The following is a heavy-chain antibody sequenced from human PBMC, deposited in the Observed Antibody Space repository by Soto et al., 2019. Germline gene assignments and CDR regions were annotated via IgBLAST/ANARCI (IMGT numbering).Heavy chain of an antibody. J-gene: IGHJ4*02. Sequence: EVQLVESGGGLVKPGGSLRLSCAASGFTFSSYSMNWVRQAPGKGLEWVSSISSSSSYIYYADSVKGRFTITRDNAKNSLYLHINRLRAEDTAVYYCARGIAARPVYWLVNFDYWGQGTLVTVS. V-gene: IGHV3-21*01. CDR3: ARGIAARPVYWLVNFDY. CDR1: GFTFSSYS. CDR2: ISSSSSYI. D-gene: IGHD6-6*01.